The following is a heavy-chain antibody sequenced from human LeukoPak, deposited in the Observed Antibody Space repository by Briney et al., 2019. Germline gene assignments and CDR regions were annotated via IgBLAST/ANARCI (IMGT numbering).Heavy chain of an antibody. D-gene: IGHD3-22*01. V-gene: IGHV5-51*01. Sequence: GESLKISCKGSGYSFTSYWIGWVRQMPGKGLEWMGIIYPGDSDTRYSPSFQGQVTISADKSISTAYLQWSSLKASDTAMYYCARRVGGFYDSSGYYYTTLYYFDYWGQGTLVTVSS. J-gene: IGHJ4*02. CDR3: ARRVGGFYDSSGYYYTTLYYFDY. CDR1: GYSFTSYW. CDR2: IYPGDSDT.